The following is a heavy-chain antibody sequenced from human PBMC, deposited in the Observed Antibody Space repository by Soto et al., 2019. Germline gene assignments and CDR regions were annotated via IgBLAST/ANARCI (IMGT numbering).Heavy chain of an antibody. V-gene: IGHV3-30*18. CDR2: ISYDGSNK. Sequence: LRLSCAASGFSFSSYGMFWVRQAPGRGLEWVAFISYDGSNKCSDSVKGRFTISRDNSKKTLYLQMNSLRAEDTAVYYCAKGSYSGRYSDFDYWGQGTLVTVSS. CDR1: GFSFSSYG. CDR3: AKGSYSGRYSDFDY. D-gene: IGHD1-26*01. J-gene: IGHJ4*02.